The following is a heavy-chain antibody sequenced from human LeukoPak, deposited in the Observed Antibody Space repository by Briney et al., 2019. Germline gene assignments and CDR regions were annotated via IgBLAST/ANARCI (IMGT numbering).Heavy chain of an antibody. Sequence: ASVKVSCTASGHIFTVDSIHWVRQAPGQGLEWLGWAHLNGGGTYRAQKFQDRVTMTKGSSISTASMELSGLTSDDTAVYYCATAQHCSGGTCYAWTDAFHVWGQGTMVIVSS. CDR1: GHIFTVDS. CDR3: ATAQHCSGGTCYAWTDAFHV. V-gene: IGHV1-2*02. J-gene: IGHJ3*01. CDR2: AHLNGGGT. D-gene: IGHD2-15*01.